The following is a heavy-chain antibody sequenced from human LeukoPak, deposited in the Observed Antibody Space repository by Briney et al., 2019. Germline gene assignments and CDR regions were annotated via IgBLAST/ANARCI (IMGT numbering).Heavy chain of an antibody. J-gene: IGHJ4*02. Sequence: GGSLRLSCAAPGFTFTTFAMSWVRHTPGEGLQWVSAINHNGASTYYADSVRGRFTISRDNSRNTLYLQLNSLRVEDTAVYYCVKRAYCGGDCYPDYWGQGTLVTVSS. V-gene: IGHV3-23*01. CDR1: GFTFTTFA. CDR3: VKRAYCGGDCYPDY. D-gene: IGHD2-21*02. CDR2: INHNGAST.